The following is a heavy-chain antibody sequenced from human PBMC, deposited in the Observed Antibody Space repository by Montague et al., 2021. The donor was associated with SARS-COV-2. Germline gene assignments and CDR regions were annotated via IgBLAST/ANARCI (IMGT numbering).Heavy chain of an antibody. CDR3: ARAIGSAVFYYYYGMDV. CDR2: TYHRSKWFY. J-gene: IGHJ6*02. V-gene: IGHV6-1*01. CDR1: GDSVSCNGGA. Sequence: CAISGDSVSCNGGAWYWIRQSPSRGFEWLGRTYHRSKWFYDYAVSMKILLTIKPDTSKTQFSLQLNPVTPEDTAVYYCARAIGSAVFYYYYGMDVWGQGTTVTVSS. D-gene: IGHD3-10*01.